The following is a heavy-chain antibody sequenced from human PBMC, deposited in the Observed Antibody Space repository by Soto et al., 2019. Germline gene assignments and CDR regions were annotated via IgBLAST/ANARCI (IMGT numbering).Heavy chain of an antibody. CDR1: GGSLSSSPYY. Sequence: PSETLSLTCTVSGGSLSSSPYYWGWIRRPPGKGLEFIGSINYSGNTYYNPSLKSRVTLSVDTSKNQFSLKVTSVTATDTGLYYCSRRAPEGFDPWGQGTLVTVSS. J-gene: IGHJ5*02. V-gene: IGHV4-39*01. CDR3: SRRAPEGFDP. CDR2: INYSGNT.